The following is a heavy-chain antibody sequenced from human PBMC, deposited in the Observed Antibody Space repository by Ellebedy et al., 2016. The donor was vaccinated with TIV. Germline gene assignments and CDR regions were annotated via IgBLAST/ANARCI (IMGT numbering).Heavy chain of an antibody. J-gene: IGHJ6*02. CDR3: ARDYFGSGSDNAMDV. CDR1: GFTFNSYW. D-gene: IGHD3-10*01. V-gene: IGHV3-7*03. CDR2: INQDGSEK. Sequence: GESLKISCAASGFTFNSYWMSWVRQAPGKELEWVANINQDGSEKFYADSVQGRFTISRDNAKKSIYLQLNSLRAEDTAIYYCARDYFGSGSDNAMDVWGQGTTVIVSS.